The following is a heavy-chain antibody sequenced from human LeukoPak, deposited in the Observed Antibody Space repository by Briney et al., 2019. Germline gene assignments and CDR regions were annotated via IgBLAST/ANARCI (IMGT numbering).Heavy chain of an antibody. D-gene: IGHD6-19*01. CDR3: ARVNRVAGTGNWFDP. CDR1: GFTFSSYS. J-gene: IGHJ5*02. V-gene: IGHV3-21*01. Sequence: PGGSLRLSCAASGFTFSSYSMNWVRQAPGKVLELVSSISSSSSYIYYADSVKGRFTISRDNAKNSLYLQMNSLGAEDTAVYYCARVNRVAGTGNWFDPWGQGTLVTVSS. CDR2: ISSSSSYI.